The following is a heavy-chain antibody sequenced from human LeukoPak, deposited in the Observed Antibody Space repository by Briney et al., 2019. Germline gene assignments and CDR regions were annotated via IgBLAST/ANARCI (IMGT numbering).Heavy chain of an antibody. V-gene: IGHV3-23*01. D-gene: IGHD1-1*01. J-gene: IGHJ4*02. CDR1: GFTFNNYA. CDR3: AKATGNLGN. Sequence: GGSLRLSYAASGFTFNNYAMSWVRQAPGKGLEWVSTISNSDTNTYYADSVKGRFTISRDNSKNTLYLQMNSLTAGDTAIYYCAKATGNLGNWGQGTLVTVSS. CDR2: ISNSDTNT.